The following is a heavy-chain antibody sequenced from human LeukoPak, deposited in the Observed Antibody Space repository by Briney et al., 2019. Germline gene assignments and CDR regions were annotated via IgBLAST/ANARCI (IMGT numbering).Heavy chain of an antibody. CDR1: GGSFSGYY. CDR2: INRSGST. CDR3: ASFRYSYGYRDY. V-gene: IGHV4-34*01. Sequence: SETLSLTCAVYGGSFSGYYWSWIRQPPGKGLEWIGEINRSGSTNYNPSLKSRVTISVDTSKNQFSLKLSSVTAADTAVYYCASFRYSYGYRDYWDQGTLVTVSS. J-gene: IGHJ4*02. D-gene: IGHD5-18*01.